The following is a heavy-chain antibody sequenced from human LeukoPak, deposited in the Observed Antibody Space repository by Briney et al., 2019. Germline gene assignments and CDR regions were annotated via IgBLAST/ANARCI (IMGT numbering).Heavy chain of an antibody. CDR3: AREVGSGNSDRYFDS. V-gene: IGHV3-7*01. Sequence: GGSLRLSCAASGFTFSNHWMSWVRQAPGKGLEWVTNINPDGSEQHYMDSVEGRFTISRDNAKNSLFLQMTSLRAGDTAVYYCAREVGSGNSDRYFDSWGQGTLVTVSS. J-gene: IGHJ4*02. D-gene: IGHD3-10*01. CDR1: GFTFSNHW. CDR2: INPDGSEQ.